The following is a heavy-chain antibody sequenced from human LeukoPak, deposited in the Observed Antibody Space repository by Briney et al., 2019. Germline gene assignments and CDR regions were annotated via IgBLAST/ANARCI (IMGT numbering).Heavy chain of an antibody. J-gene: IGHJ4*02. CDR3: ARGLRGTYRYILDY. Sequence: GESLKISCKGSGYNFATYWIAWVRQMPGKGLKWMGIIFPGDSDIKYSPSFQGQVTVSADRSINTAYLQWTRLEASDTAMYYCARGLRGTYRYILDYWGQGTLVTVSS. CDR1: GYNFATYW. V-gene: IGHV5-51*01. CDR2: IFPGDSDI. D-gene: IGHD3-16*02.